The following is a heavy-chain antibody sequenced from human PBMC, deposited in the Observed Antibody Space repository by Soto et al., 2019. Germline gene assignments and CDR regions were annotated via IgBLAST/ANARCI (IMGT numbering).Heavy chain of an antibody. Sequence: EVQLVESGGGLVRPGGSLRLSCAASGFTFSYYWMHWVRQAPGKGLVWVSRIHSDGISTTYADFVKGRFIISRDNARNTVDLQMNSVRVEDTAVYYCARGDRGAFDLWGQGPVVTVSS. CDR1: GFTFSYYW. J-gene: IGHJ3*01. CDR3: ARGDRGAFDL. V-gene: IGHV3-74*01. CDR2: IHSDGIST. D-gene: IGHD1-26*01.